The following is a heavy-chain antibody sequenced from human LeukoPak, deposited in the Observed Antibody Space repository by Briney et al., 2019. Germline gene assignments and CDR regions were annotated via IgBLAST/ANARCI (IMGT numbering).Heavy chain of an antibody. CDR3: ARDRDHYYYYYGMDV. Sequence: GSLRLSCAASGFTVSSNYMSWVRQAPGKGLEWVSVIYSGGSTYYADSVKGRFTISRDNSKNTLYLQMNSLRAEDTAVYYCARDRDHYYYYYGMDVWGQGTTVTVSS. V-gene: IGHV3-66*01. CDR2: IYSGGST. CDR1: GFTVSSNY. J-gene: IGHJ6*02.